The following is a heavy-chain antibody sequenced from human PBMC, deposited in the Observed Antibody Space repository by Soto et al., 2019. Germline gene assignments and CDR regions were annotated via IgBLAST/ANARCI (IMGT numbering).Heavy chain of an antibody. CDR3: ARVRCSGGSCYLFDY. J-gene: IGHJ4*02. CDR2: IYYSGST. Sequence: SETLSLTCTVSGGSISSYYWSWIRQPPGKGLEWIGYIYYSGSTNYNPSLKSRVTISVDTSKNQFSLKLSSVTAADTAVYYCARVRCSGGSCYLFDYWGQGPLVTVSS. V-gene: IGHV4-59*01. D-gene: IGHD2-15*01. CDR1: GGSISSYY.